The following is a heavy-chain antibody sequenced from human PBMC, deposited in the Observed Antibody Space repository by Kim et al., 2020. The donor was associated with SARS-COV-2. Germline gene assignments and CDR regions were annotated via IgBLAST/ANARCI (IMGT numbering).Heavy chain of an antibody. J-gene: IGHJ4*02. Sequence: GGSLRLSCAASGFTFSDYYMSWIRQAPGKGLEWVSYISSSSSYTNYADSVKGRFTISRDNAKNSLYLQMNSLRAEDTAVYYCARGYQLLWGLPDYWGQGTLVTVSS. V-gene: IGHV3-11*06. D-gene: IGHD2-2*01. CDR1: GFTFSDYY. CDR3: ARGYQLLWGLPDY. CDR2: ISSSSSYT.